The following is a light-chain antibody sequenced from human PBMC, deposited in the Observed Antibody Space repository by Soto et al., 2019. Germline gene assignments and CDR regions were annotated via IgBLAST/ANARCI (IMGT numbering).Light chain of an antibody. CDR3: SSFISSTTLALCV. CDR1: SSDVGGYNS. CDR2: GVS. J-gene: IGLJ1*01. V-gene: IGLV2-14*03. Sequence: HSALTQPASVSGSPGQSITISCTGTSSDVGGYNSVSWYQQHPGKAPKLMIYGVSNRPSGISNRFSGSKSGNTASLTISGLQTEDEADYYCSSFISSTTLALCVFGTGTKLTVL.